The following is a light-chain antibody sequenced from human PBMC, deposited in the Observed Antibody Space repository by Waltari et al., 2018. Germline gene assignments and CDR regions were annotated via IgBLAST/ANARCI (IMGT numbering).Light chain of an antibody. J-gene: IGKJ2*01. CDR3: MQGTHLPYT. CDR1: QSLVHSDGNTH. Sequence: DVVMTPSPLSLPVTLGQAASISCKSSQSLVHSDGNTHLNWFQQRPGQSPRRLIYRVSNRDSGVPDRFSGSGSGTDFTLKISRVEAEDVGVYYCMQGTHLPYTFGQGTKLDIK. CDR2: RVS. V-gene: IGKV2-30*02.